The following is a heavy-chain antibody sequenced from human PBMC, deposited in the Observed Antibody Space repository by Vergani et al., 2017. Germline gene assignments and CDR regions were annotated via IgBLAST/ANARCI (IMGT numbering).Heavy chain of an antibody. CDR2: SSRSGSTI. Sequence: EVQLLESGGGLVQPGGSLRLSCAASGFTFSSYAMSWVRQAPGKGLEWVSYSSRSGSTIYYADSVKGRFTISRDNAKNSLYLQMNSLRAEDTAVYYCARSAVTVNDNTFDIWGQGTMVTVSS. D-gene: IGHD4-17*01. V-gene: IGHV3-48*04. CDR1: GFTFSSYA. J-gene: IGHJ3*02. CDR3: ARSAVTVNDNTFDI.